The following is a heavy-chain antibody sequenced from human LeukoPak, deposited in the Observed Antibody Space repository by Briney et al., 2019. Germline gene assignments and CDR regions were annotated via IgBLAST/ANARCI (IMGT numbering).Heavy chain of an antibody. J-gene: IGHJ5*02. Sequence: ASVKVSCKASGYTFTSYGISWVRQAPGQGLEWMGWISAYNGNTNYAQKLQGRVTMTTDTSTSTAYMELRSLRSDDTAMYYCARHSFPSFGELQLPNWFDPWGQGTLVTVSS. V-gene: IGHV1-18*01. D-gene: IGHD3-10*01. CDR2: ISAYNGNT. CDR1: GYTFTSYG. CDR3: ARHSFPSFGELQLPNWFDP.